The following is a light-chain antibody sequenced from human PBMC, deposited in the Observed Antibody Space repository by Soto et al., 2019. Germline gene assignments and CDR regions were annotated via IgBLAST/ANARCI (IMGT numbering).Light chain of an antibody. CDR1: QAISSN. CDR2: GAS. CDR3: QQYGSSIT. J-gene: IGKJ5*01. Sequence: EIVMTQSRATLSVSRGERATLSCRANQAISSNLAWYQQKPGQAPRLLIYGASSRATGIPDRFSGRGSGTDFTLTISRLEPEDFAVYYCQQYGSSITFGQGTRLEI. V-gene: IGKV3-20*01.